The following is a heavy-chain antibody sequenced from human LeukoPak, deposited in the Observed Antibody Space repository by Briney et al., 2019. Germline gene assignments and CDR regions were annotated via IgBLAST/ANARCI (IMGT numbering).Heavy chain of an antibody. J-gene: IGHJ4*02. CDR3: VRVNDYGDRNLYYFGY. CDR2: ISSEGDNT. V-gene: IGHV3-64*05. Sequence: GGYLRLSCSASGLTFSSYGMGWVRHAAGKGLEFVSAISSEGDNTFYADSVKGRFTISRDNSKNTLYVQTSSLRGEDTAVYYCVRVNDYGDRNLYYFGYWGQGTLVTVSS. CDR1: GLTFSSYG. D-gene: IGHD4-17*01.